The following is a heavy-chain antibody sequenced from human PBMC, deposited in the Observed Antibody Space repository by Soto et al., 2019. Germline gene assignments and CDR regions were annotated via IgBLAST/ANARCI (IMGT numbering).Heavy chain of an antibody. CDR3: ARDQPGYSYGYGLGY. J-gene: IGHJ4*02. V-gene: IGHV3-21*01. D-gene: IGHD5-18*01. Sequence: EVQLVESGGGLVEPRGSLRLSCAASGFTFSSYSMNWVRQAPGKGLEWVSSISSSSSYIYYADSVKGRFTISRDNAKNSLYLQMNSLRAEDTAVYYCARDQPGYSYGYGLGYWGQGTLVTVSS. CDR1: GFTFSSYS. CDR2: ISSSSSYI.